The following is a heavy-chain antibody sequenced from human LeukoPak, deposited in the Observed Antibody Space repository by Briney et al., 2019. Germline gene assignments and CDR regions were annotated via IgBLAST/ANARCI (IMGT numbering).Heavy chain of an antibody. CDR3: ARQGGYYDFWSGYLDI. CDR1: GGSISSYY. J-gene: IGHJ3*02. V-gene: IGHV4-59*08. D-gene: IGHD3-3*01. CDR2: IYYSGST. Sequence: SETLSLTCTVSGGSISSYYWSWIRQPPGKGLEWIGYIYYSGSTNYNPSLKSRVTISVDTSKNQFSLKLSSVTAADTAVYFCARQGGYYDFWSGYLDIWGQGTTVTVSS.